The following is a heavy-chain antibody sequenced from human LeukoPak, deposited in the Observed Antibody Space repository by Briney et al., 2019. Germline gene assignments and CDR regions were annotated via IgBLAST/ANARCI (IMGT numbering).Heavy chain of an antibody. V-gene: IGHV1-69*13. CDR1: GGTFSSYA. D-gene: IGHD5-18*01. CDR2: IIPIFGTA. J-gene: IGHJ4*02. Sequence: GASVKVSCKASGGTFSSYAISWVRQAPGQGLEWMGGIIPIFGTANYAQKFQGRVTITADESTSTAYMELSSLRSEDTAVYYCARTNTAMGEQETFDYWGQGALVTVSS. CDR3: ARTNTAMGEQETFDY.